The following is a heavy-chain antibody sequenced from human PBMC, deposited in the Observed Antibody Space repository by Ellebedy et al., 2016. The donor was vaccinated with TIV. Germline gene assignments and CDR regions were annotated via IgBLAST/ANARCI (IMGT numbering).Heavy chain of an antibody. CDR3: ARGSSGWYLSGY. D-gene: IGHD6-19*01. Sequence: ASVKVSCKAPGDTFTRYVMHWVRQAPGQRLQWMGWITAGNGNTKYSQKFQGRVTITRDTSASTAYMELSSLRSEDTAVYYCARGSSGWYLSGYWGQGTLVTVSS. CDR1: GDTFTRYV. J-gene: IGHJ4*02. CDR2: ITAGNGNT. V-gene: IGHV1-3*01.